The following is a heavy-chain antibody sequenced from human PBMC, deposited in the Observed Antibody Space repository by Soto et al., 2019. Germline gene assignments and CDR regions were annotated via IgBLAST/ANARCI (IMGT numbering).Heavy chain of an antibody. D-gene: IGHD6-6*01. CDR2: INYSGST. Sequence: PSETLSLTCAVYGGSFSYYYWSWIRQPPGKGLEWTGEINYSGSTNYEPSLKSRVTVSVDTSKNQFSLGLSSVTAADTALYYCARRSISGRRGGAFDIWGQGTMVTVSS. CDR1: GGSFSYYY. V-gene: IGHV4-34*01. CDR3: ARRSISGRRGGAFDI. J-gene: IGHJ3*02.